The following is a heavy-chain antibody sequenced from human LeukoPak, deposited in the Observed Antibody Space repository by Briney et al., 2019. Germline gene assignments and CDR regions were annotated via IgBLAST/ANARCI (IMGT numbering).Heavy chain of an antibody. D-gene: IGHD3-16*01. CDR3: AWGGDYFDF. J-gene: IGHJ4*02. CDR2: IKSKANGETT. CDR1: GFTFSDAW. Sequence: GGSLKLSCSASGFTFSDAWMGWVRQAPGKGLEWGGRIKSKANGETTHFAAPVKGRFTISRDDSKNTLYLQMNGLKTEDTAVYYCAWGGDYFDFWGRGTLVTVSS. V-gene: IGHV3-15*01.